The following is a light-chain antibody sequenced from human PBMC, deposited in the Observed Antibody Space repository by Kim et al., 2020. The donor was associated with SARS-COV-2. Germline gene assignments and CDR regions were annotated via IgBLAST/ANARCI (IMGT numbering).Light chain of an antibody. V-gene: IGLV1-51*01. CDR3: GTWDSSLNGLV. CDR1: HPNNGQEL. CDR2: DKK. J-gene: IGLJ2*01. Sequence: GQKGTNPRLGRHPNNGQELCTRYQQLPGTTPKTPIFDKKKRHSGIPGRFSGSKSGTSATLGITGLQTGDEADYYCGTWDSSLNGLVFGGGTQLTVL.